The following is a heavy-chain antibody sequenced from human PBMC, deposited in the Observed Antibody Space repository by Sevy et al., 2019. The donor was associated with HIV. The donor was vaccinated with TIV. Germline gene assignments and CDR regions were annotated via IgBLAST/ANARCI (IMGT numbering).Heavy chain of an antibody. J-gene: IGHJ6*02. D-gene: IGHD3-10*01. Sequence: GGSLRLSCAASGFTVSSNYMSWVRQAPGKGLEWVSVIYSGGSIYYADSVKGRFTISRDNSKNTLYLQMNSLRAEDTAVYYCARGPVGGLHSYGMDVWGQGTTVTVSS. V-gene: IGHV3-53*01. CDR1: GFTVSSNY. CDR3: ARGPVGGLHSYGMDV. CDR2: IYSGGSI.